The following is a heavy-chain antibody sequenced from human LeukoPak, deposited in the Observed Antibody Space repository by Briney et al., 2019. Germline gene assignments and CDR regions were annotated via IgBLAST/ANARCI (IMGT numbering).Heavy chain of an antibody. CDR3: AKADGAVAGPAQYYFDY. Sequence: GRSLRLSCAASGFTFDDYAMHWVRQAPGKGLEWVSGISWNSGSIGYADSVKGRFTITRDNAKNSLYLQMNSLRAEDAALYYCAKADGAVAGPAQYYFDYWGQGTLVTVSS. V-gene: IGHV3-9*01. CDR2: ISWNSGSI. CDR1: GFTFDDYA. J-gene: IGHJ4*02. D-gene: IGHD6-19*01.